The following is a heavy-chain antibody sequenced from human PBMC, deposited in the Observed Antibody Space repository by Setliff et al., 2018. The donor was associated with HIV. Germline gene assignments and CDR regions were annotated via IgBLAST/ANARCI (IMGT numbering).Heavy chain of an antibody. V-gene: IGHV4-59*08. J-gene: IGHJ4*02. CDR1: GDSISTDY. CDR3: ARHSPSDY. Sequence: SETLSLTCTVSGDSISTDYWTWIRQPPGKGLEWIGYIYNSASTSYNPSLKSRVTISVDTSKNQFSLKLRSVTAADTAVYYCARHSPSDYWGQGTLVTVSS. CDR2: IYNSAST.